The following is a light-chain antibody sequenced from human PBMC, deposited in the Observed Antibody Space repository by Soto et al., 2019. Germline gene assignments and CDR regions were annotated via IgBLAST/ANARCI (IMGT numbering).Light chain of an antibody. Sequence: DIQMTQSPSTLSATAGDRVTITCRASQSISSWLAWYQHKSGKAPKLLIYDASNLDSGVPSRFSGSGSGTEFSLTISNLHPDDCATYYCQQYENYWTFGQGTRVEIK. CDR1: QSISSW. V-gene: IGKV1-5*01. CDR3: QQYENYWT. CDR2: DAS. J-gene: IGKJ1*01.